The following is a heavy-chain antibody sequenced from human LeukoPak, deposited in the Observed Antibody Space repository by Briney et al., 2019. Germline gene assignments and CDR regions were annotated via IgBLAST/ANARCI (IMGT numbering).Heavy chain of an antibody. Sequence: SETLSLTCAVYGGSFSGYYWSWIRQPPGKGLEWIGEINHSGSTNYNPSLKSRVTMSVDTSRNQFSLNTRHVTAADTAVYYCARSEINDYNRYWGQGITVIVSS. J-gene: IGHJ4*02. CDR3: ARSEINDYNRY. D-gene: IGHD3-10*01. CDR1: GGSFSGYY. CDR2: INHSGST. V-gene: IGHV4-34*01.